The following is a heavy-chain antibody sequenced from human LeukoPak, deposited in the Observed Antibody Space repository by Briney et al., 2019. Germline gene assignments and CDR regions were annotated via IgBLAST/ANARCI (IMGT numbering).Heavy chain of an antibody. CDR1: GGSFSGYY. CDR3: ARHIDIAAAANNEAWFAP. V-gene: IGHV4-34*01. J-gene: IGHJ5*02. D-gene: IGHD6-13*01. Sequence: SETLSLTCAVYGGSFSGYYWSWIRQPPGKGLEWIGEINHSGSTNYNPSLKSRVTISVDTSKNQFSLKLSSVTAADTAVYYWARHIDIAAAANNEAWFAPWGQGTLVTVSS. CDR2: INHSGST.